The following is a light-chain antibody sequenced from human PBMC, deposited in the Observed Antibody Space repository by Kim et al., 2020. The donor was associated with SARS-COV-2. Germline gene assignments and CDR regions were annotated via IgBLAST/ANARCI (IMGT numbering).Light chain of an antibody. Sequence: SPGERATLSGRASETISSNLAWYQHRPGRAPRLLIYDADVRATGVPVRFSGSGSGTEFALTISSLQSEDLAVYYCQQYNKWPRTFGQGTKVDIK. CDR3: QQYNKWPRT. CDR2: DAD. J-gene: IGKJ1*01. V-gene: IGKV3-15*01. CDR1: ETISSN.